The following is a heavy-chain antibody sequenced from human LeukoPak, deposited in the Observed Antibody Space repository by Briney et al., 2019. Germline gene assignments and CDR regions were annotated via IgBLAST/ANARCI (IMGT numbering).Heavy chain of an antibody. Sequence: ASVKVSCKASGYTFTGYYMHWVRQAPGQGLEWMGWINPNSGGTNYAQKFQGRVTMTRDMPTSTVYMELSSLRSEDTAVYYCARDHYYDSSGYYYSDWGQGTLVTVSS. J-gene: IGHJ4*02. V-gene: IGHV1-2*02. CDR1: GYTFTGYY. CDR2: INPNSGGT. CDR3: ARDHYYDSSGYYYSD. D-gene: IGHD3-22*01.